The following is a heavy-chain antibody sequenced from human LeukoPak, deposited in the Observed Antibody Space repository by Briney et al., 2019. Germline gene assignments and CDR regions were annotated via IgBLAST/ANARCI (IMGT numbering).Heavy chain of an antibody. CDR3: ARVDRYSSWGNYFDY. J-gene: IGHJ4*02. CDR2: VDHTGST. V-gene: IGHV4-59*01. D-gene: IGHD6-19*01. CDR1: DDSITMYY. Sequence: SETLSLTCSVSDDSITMYYWTWIRQPPGKGLEWIGYVDHTGSTNFNPSLNGRVSISRDTTNNLFSLRLRSVTAADTAVYYCARVDRYSSWGNYFDYWGQGTLVTVSS.